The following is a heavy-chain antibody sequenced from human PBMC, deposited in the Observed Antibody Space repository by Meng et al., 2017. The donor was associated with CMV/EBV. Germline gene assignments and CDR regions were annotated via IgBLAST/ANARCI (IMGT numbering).Heavy chain of an antibody. CDR3: ASSLYIVVVPAAIDAFDI. J-gene: IGHJ3*02. CDR2: INPNSGGT. D-gene: IGHD2-2*02. Sequence: ASAKVSCSASAYTFTGYYMHWVRQAPGQGLEWMGWINPNSGGTNYAQKFQGRVTMTRDTSISTAYMELSRLRSDDTAVYYCASSLYIVVVPAAIDAFDIWGQGTMVTVSS. CDR1: AYTFTGYY. V-gene: IGHV1-2*02.